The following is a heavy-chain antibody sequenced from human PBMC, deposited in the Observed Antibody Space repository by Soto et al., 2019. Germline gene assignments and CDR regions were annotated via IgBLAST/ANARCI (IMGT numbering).Heavy chain of an antibody. CDR3: ARQDYSTTWYLNY. CDR1: GFTFSAYA. CDR2: ISGSAGAT. D-gene: IGHD6-13*01. Sequence: EVQLVESGGGVVQPGGSLRLSCAASGFTFSAYAMTWVRQAPGKGLEWVSVISGSAGATYYADSVKGRFTISRDNSKNTLYLQMNSLRAEDTAVYYCARQDYSTTWYLNYWGQGTLVTVSS. V-gene: IGHV3-23*04. J-gene: IGHJ4*02.